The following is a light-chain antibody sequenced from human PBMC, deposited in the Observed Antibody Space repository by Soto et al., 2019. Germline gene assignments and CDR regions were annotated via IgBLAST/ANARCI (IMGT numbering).Light chain of an antibody. CDR1: SSNIGSNT. CDR3: AAWDDSFWV. Sequence: QSVLTQPPSASGSPGQRVTISCSGSSSNIGSNTVNWYQQFPGTAPKLLIYGNDQRPSGVPDRLSGSKSGTSASLAISGLQSEDEPDYYCAAWDDSFWVFGGGIK. CDR2: GND. V-gene: IGLV1-44*01. J-gene: IGLJ3*02.